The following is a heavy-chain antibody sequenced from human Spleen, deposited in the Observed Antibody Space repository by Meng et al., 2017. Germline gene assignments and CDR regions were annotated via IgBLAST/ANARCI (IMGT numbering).Heavy chain of an antibody. V-gene: IGHV1-2*06. D-gene: IGHD1-26*01. J-gene: IGHJ4*02. CDR3: AISYYAKDY. Sequence: QVQLVQSGAEVKKPGASVNVSCKASGYTFTGYYMHWVRQAPGQGLEWIGRINPNSGGTNYAQKFQGRVTMTTDTSTSTAYMELRSLRSDDTAVYYCAISYYAKDYWGQGTLVTVSS. CDR1: GYTFTGYY. CDR2: INPNSGGT.